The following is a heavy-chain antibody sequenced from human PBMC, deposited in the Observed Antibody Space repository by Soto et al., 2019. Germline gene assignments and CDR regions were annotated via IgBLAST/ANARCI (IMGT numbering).Heavy chain of an antibody. Sequence: ASVKVSCKASAYTFTSYAMHWVRQAPGQRLEWMGWINAGNGNTKYSQKFQGRVTITRDTSASTAYMELSSLISEATAVYYWARDCSTCCYGAAFDIWRQGTMVSV. CDR1: AYTFTSYA. CDR3: ARDCSTCCYGAAFDI. CDR2: INAGNGNT. D-gene: IGHD2-2*01. V-gene: IGHV1-3*01. J-gene: IGHJ3*02.